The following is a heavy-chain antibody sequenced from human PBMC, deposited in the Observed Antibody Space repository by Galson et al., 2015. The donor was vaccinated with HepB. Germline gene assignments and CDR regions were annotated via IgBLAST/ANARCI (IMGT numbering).Heavy chain of an antibody. CDR2: ISYDGKQK. CDR3: AKEGYIYGKGGPDN. V-gene: IGHV3-30*18. J-gene: IGHJ4*02. Sequence: SLGLSCAGSGFSFSRYGIHWVRQAPGKGLEWVAFISYDGKQKYFADSLKGRFTVSRDNSKNTIYLQLNSLGPDDTAVYRCAKEGYIYGKGGPDNWGQGTLVTVSS. D-gene: IGHD4-17*01. CDR1: GFSFSRYG.